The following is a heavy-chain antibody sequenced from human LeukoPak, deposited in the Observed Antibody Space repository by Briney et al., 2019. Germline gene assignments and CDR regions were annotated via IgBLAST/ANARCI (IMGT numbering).Heavy chain of an antibody. CDR3: ARGGSWFAL. V-gene: IGHV3-7*01. J-gene: IGHJ5*02. Sequence: GGSLRLSCVASGFTFSVYWMSWVRQAPGKGLEWVANIKEDGSEKYYVDSVKGRFTISRDNAKNSLYLQMSGLRAEDTTVYYCARGGSWFALWGQGTLVSVS. CDR2: IKEDGSEK. D-gene: IGHD3-10*01. CDR1: GFTFSVYW.